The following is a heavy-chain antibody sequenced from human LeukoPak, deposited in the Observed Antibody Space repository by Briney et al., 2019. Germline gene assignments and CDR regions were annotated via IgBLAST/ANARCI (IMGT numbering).Heavy chain of an antibody. D-gene: IGHD1-20*01. J-gene: IGHJ4*02. CDR1: GGSFSGYY. CDR3: ARARITGIHWGFDY. Sequence: SETLSLTCAVYGGSFSGYYWSWIRQPPGKGLEWIGEINHSGSTNYNPSLKSRVTISVDTSKNQFSLKLSSVTAADTAVYYCARARITGIHWGFDYWGQGTLVTVSS. V-gene: IGHV4-34*01. CDR2: INHSGST.